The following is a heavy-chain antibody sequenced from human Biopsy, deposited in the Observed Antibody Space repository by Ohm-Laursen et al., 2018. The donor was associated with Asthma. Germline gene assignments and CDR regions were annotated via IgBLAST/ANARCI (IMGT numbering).Heavy chain of an antibody. V-gene: IGHV1-3*04. D-gene: IGHD3-9*01. J-gene: IGHJ3*01. CDR3: ARTYYDFLAGQVKDVFGV. CDR2: VNTGNGDT. Sequence: GASVKASRKPSGSNFISFAIHCARHAPGQRLEWMGWVNTGNGDTKYSQKFQGRATITRDTSASTAYMELRSLRSEDTATYYCARTYYDFLAGQVKDVFGVWGQGTMVTVSS. CDR1: GSNFISFA.